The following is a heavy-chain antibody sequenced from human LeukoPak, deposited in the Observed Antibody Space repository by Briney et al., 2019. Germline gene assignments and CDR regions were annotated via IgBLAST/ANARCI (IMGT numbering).Heavy chain of an antibody. J-gene: IGHJ1*01. D-gene: IGHD1-26*01. CDR3: AAEWELLSFQH. Sequence: ASVKVSCKASGYTFTSYYMHWVRQAPGQGLEWMGIINPSGGSTSYAQKFQGRVTMTRDTSTSTVYMERSSLRSEETAVYYCAAEWELLSFQHWGQGTLVTVSS. V-gene: IGHV1-46*01. CDR1: GYTFTSYY. CDR2: INPSGGST.